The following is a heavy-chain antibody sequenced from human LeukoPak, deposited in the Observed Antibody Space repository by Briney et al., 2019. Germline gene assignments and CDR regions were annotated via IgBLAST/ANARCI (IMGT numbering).Heavy chain of an antibody. CDR3: ARGVSTWYRIDY. J-gene: IGHJ4*02. CDR2: LSYDGSIK. D-gene: IGHD6-13*01. Sequence: GRSLRLSCVASGFPFSSYSFHWVRPAPGKGLEWVALLSYDGSIKHYADSVKGRFTLSRDNSKSSVYLQMDSLKADDTAVYYCARGVSTWYRIDYWGQGTLVTVSS. CDR1: GFPFSSYS. V-gene: IGHV3-30*01.